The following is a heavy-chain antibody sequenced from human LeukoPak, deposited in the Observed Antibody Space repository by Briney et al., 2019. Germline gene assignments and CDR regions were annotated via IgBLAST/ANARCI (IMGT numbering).Heavy chain of an antibody. Sequence: GGSLRLSCAASGFTFSSYWMSWVRQAPGKGLEWVANIKQDGSEKYYVDSVKGRFTISRDNAKNSLYLQMNSLRDEDTAVYYCARQYSGSDNFFFDYRGQGTLVTVSS. CDR2: IKQDGSEK. CDR1: GFTFSSYW. D-gene: IGHD3-10*01. CDR3: ARQYSGSDNFFFDY. V-gene: IGHV3-7*04. J-gene: IGHJ4*02.